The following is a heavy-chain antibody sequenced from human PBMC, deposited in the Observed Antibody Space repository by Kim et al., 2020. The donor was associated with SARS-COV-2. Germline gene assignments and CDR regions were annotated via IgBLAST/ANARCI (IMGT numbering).Heavy chain of an antibody. Sequence: SETLSLTCTVSGGSISSYYWSWIRQPPGKGLEWIGYIYYSGITNYNPSLKSRVTISVDTSKNQFSLKLSSVTAAVTAVYYCARDHREWLQYTANWYFDL. CDR2: IYYSGIT. V-gene: IGHV4-59*01. CDR1: GGSISSYY. J-gene: IGHJ2*01. D-gene: IGHD3-3*01. CDR3: ARDHREWLQYTANWYFDL.